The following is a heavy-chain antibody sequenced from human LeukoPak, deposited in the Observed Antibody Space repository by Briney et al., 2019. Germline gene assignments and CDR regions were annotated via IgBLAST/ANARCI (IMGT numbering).Heavy chain of an antibody. CDR3: ARYNWNYEVRGSYYYYYMDV. Sequence: KASETLSLTCTVSGGSISSYYWSWIRQPPGKGLEWIGYIYTSGSTNYNPSLKSRVTISVDTSKNQFSLKLSSVTAADTAVYYCARYNWNYEVRGSYYYYYMDVWGKGTTVTVS. CDR1: GGSISSYY. V-gene: IGHV4-4*09. CDR2: IYTSGST. D-gene: IGHD1-7*01. J-gene: IGHJ6*03.